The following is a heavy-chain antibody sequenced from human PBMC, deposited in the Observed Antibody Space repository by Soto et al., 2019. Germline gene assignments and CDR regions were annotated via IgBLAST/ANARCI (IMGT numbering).Heavy chain of an antibody. CDR1: GYTFTSYY. V-gene: IGHV1-46*01. D-gene: IGHD6-13*01. Sequence: ASVKVSCKASGYTFTSYYMHWVRQAPGQGLEWMGIINPSGGSTSYAQKFQGRVTMTRDTSTSTVYMELSSLRSEDTAVYYCARGIPPGIAAAGTKSGAFDIWGQGTMVTVSS. J-gene: IGHJ3*02. CDR3: ARGIPPGIAAAGTKSGAFDI. CDR2: INPSGGST.